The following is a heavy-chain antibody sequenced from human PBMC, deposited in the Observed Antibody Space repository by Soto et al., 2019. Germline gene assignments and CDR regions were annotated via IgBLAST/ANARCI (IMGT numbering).Heavy chain of an antibody. J-gene: IGHJ6*02. D-gene: IGHD5-12*01. CDR2: IYYSGST. CDR3: ASGKHIVATIRYYYYGMDV. CDR1: SGSVSSSGGYY. V-gene: IGHV4-61*08. Sequence: XETLSLTFTVSSGSVSSSGGYYWSWIRQHPGKGLEWIGYIYYSGSTNYNPSLKSRVTISVDTSKNQFSLNLRSVTAADTAVYYCASGKHIVATIRYYYYGMDVWGQGTTVTVSS.